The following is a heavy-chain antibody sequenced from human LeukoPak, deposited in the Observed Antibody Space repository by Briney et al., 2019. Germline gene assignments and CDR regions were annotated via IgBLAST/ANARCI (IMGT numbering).Heavy chain of an antibody. CDR1: GFTFSNYA. CDR3: AKSGYCSGGSCYDYFQH. Sequence: GGSLRLSCAASGFTFSNYAMSWVRQAPGKGLEWVSGISASGGSTYYADSVKGRFTISRDNSKNTLYLQMNSLRAEDTAVYYCAKSGYCSGGSCYDYFQHWGQGTLVTVSS. D-gene: IGHD2-15*01. V-gene: IGHV3-23*01. J-gene: IGHJ1*01. CDR2: ISASGGST.